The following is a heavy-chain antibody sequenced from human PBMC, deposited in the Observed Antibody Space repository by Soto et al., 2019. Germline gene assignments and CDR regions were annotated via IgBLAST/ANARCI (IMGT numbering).Heavy chain of an antibody. CDR1: GGSISSGGYY. CDR2: IYYSGST. Sequence: QVQLQESGPGLVKPSQTLSLTCTVSGGSISSGGYYWSWIPQHPGKGLEWIGYIYYSGSTYYNPSLKSRVTISVDTSKNQFSLKLSSVTAADTAVYYCASQMRLGWLRFDYWGQGTLVTVSS. V-gene: IGHV4-31*03. J-gene: IGHJ4*02. CDR3: ASQMRLGWLRFDY. D-gene: IGHD5-12*01.